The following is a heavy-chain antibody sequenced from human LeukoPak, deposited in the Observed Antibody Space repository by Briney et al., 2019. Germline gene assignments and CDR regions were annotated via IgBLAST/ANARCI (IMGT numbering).Heavy chain of an antibody. CDR3: ARERGEFGGSYFLDY. CDR1: GYTFTSYA. J-gene: IGHJ4*02. CDR2: INDGDGNT. V-gene: IGHV1-3*03. D-gene: IGHD1-26*01. Sequence: EASVKVSCKASGYTFTSYAEHWVRRAPGQSLEWMGYINDGDGNTKYSQEFQGRVTITRDTSASIVYMELSSLRSEDMAFYYCARERGEFGGSYFLDYWGQGTLVTVSS.